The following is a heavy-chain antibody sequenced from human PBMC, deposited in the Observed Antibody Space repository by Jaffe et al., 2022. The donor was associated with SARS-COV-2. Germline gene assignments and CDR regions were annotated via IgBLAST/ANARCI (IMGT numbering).Heavy chain of an antibody. J-gene: IGHJ3*02. D-gene: IGHD3-3*01. CDR2: ISGSGGST. CDR3: AKDLLGYYDFWAWTFDI. Sequence: EVQLLESGGGLVQPGGSLRLSCAASGFTFSSYAMSWVRQAPGKGLEWVSAISGSGGSTYYADSVKGRFTISRDNSKNTLYLQMNSLRAEDTAVYYCAKDLLGYYDFWAWTFDIWGQGTMVTVSS. V-gene: IGHV3-23*01. CDR1: GFTFSSYA.